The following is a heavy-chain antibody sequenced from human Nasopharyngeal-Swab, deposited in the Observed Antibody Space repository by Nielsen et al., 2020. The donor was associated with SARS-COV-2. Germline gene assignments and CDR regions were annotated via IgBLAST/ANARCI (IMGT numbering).Heavy chain of an antibody. CDR3: ARSRSAMDV. CDR2: INPGGSST. J-gene: IGHJ6*02. V-gene: IGHV3-74*01. CDR1: GFTFSDYY. Sequence: GESLKISCAASGFTFSDYYMSWIRQAPGKGLVWVSRINPGGSSTDYAGSVKGRFTISRDNAKNTLYLQMSSLRAEETAVYYCARSRSAMDVWGQGTTVTVSS.